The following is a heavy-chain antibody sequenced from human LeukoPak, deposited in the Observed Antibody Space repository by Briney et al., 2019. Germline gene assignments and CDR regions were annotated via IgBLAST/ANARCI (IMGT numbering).Heavy chain of an antibody. CDR2: IKQDGSEK. CDR3: ARERDGSSGYSDY. V-gene: IGHV3-7*01. D-gene: IGHD6-19*01. J-gene: IGHJ4*02. CDR1: GFTFSSYW. Sequence: PGGSLRLSCAASGFTFSSYWMSWVHQAPGKGLEWVANIKQDGSEKYYVDSVKGRFTISRDNAKNSLYLQMNSLRAEDTAVYYCARERDGSSGYSDYWGQGTLVTVSS.